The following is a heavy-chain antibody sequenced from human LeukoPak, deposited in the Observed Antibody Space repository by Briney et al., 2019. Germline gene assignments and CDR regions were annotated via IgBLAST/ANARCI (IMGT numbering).Heavy chain of an antibody. CDR3: ARSLRAAASLYYYYMDV. D-gene: IGHD3-16*02. CDR2: IYYSGST. J-gene: IGHJ6*03. CDR1: GGSISSYY. Sequence: SESLSLTCTVSGGSISSYYWSWIRQPPGKGLEWIGYIYYSGSTNYNPSLKSRVAISVDTSKNQFSLKLSSVTAADTAVYYCARSLRAAASLYYYYMDVWGKGTTVTVSS. V-gene: IGHV4-59*01.